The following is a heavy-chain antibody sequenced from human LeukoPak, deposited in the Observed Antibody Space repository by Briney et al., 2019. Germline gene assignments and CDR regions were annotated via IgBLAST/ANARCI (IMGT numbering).Heavy chain of an antibody. Sequence: SVKVSCKASGGTFSSYAISWVRQAPGQGLEWMGGIIPIFGTANYAQKFQGRVTMTRNTSISTAYMELSSLRSEDTAVYYCAREGGYSYGLMYYYYGMDVWGQGTTVTVSS. CDR3: AREGGYSYGLMYYYYGMDV. V-gene: IGHV1-69*05. CDR1: GGTFSSYA. CDR2: IIPIFGTA. J-gene: IGHJ6*02. D-gene: IGHD5-18*01.